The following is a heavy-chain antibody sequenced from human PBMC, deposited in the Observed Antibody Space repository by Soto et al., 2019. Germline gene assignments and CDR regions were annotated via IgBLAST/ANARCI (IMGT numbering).Heavy chain of an antibody. CDR2: IYYSGST. J-gene: IGHJ5*02. Sequence: SETLSLTCTVSGGSISSYYWSWIRQPPGKGLEWIGYIYYSGSTNYNPSLKSRVTISVDTSKNQFSLKLSSVTAADTAVYYCARVATDYYDSSGYYPNWFDPWGQGTLVTVSS. V-gene: IGHV4-59*01. CDR1: GGSISSYY. D-gene: IGHD3-22*01. CDR3: ARVATDYYDSSGYYPNWFDP.